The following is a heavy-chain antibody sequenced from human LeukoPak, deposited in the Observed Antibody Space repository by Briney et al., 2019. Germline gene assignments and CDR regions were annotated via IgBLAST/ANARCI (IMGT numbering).Heavy chain of an antibody. D-gene: IGHD6-13*01. J-gene: IGHJ3*02. CDR3: ATLAAAAPGLGI. Sequence: PSQTLSLTCAIAGDSVSSNSVCWNWIRQSPSRGLEWLGRTYYRSKWYNDYAVSVKSRITINPDTSKNQFSLQLNSVTPEDTAVYYCATLAAAAPGLGIWGQGTMVTVSS. CDR2: TYYRSKWYN. CDR1: GDSVSSNSVC. V-gene: IGHV6-1*01.